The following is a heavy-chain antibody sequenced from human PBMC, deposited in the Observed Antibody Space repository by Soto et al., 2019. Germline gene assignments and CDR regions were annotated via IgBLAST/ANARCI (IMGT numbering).Heavy chain of an antibody. CDR3: ARDNYDFWSLYTGFDY. Sequence: SETLSLTCSVSGGSLSKHYWSWIRQPAGKGLEWIGRISTSGHVVSKVSLRSRLTMSVDTSKNHFSLKLTSVTAADTAVYYCARDNYDFWSLYTGFDYWGQGTLVTVSS. CDR1: GGSLSKHY. CDR2: ISTSGHV. V-gene: IGHV4-4*07. J-gene: IGHJ4*02. D-gene: IGHD3-3*01.